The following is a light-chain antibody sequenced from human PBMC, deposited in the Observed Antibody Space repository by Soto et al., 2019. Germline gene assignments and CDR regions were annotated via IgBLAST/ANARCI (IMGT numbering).Light chain of an antibody. CDR1: QAMSNY. Sequence: DIQLTQSPSFLSASIGDRVTISCRATQAMSNYLAWYQQKPGKAPKLLIYSASTLQSGVPSRFSGSGSGTWYTLTISSLQPEDFATYYCQQLKSYPLTFGGGTKVESK. V-gene: IGKV1-9*01. J-gene: IGKJ4*01. CDR2: SAS. CDR3: QQLKSYPLT.